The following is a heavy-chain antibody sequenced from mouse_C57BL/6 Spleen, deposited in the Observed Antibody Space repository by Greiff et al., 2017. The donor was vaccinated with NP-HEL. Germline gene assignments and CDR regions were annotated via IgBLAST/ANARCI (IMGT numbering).Heavy chain of an antibody. J-gene: IGHJ1*03. V-gene: IGHV1-59*01. Sequence: QVQLQQPGAELVRPGTSVKLSCKASGYTFTSYWMHWVKQRPGQGLEWIGVIDPSDSYTNYNQKFKGKATLTVDTSSSTAYMQLSSLTSEDSAVYYCVRALGGYGGGRYFDVWGTGTTVTVSS. D-gene: IGHD1-1*02. CDR1: GYTFTSYW. CDR3: VRALGGYGGGRYFDV. CDR2: IDPSDSYT.